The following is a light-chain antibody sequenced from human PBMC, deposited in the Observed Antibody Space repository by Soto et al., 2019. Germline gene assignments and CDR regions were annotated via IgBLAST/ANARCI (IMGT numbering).Light chain of an antibody. Sequence: QSALTQPRSVSRSPGQSVTISCTGTSSDVGGYKYVSWYQQHPGTAPKLMIYDVTKRPSGVPDRFSGSKSGNTASLTISGLQAEDEADYYCCSYSGSYTQEVFGGGTKLTVL. CDR2: DVT. V-gene: IGLV2-11*01. CDR1: SSDVGGYKY. CDR3: CSYSGSYTQEV. J-gene: IGLJ2*01.